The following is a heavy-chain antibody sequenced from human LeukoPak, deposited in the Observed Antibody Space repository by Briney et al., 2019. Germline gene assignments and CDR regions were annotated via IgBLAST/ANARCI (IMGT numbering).Heavy chain of an antibody. CDR3: ARAYGSGSYYYYMDV. J-gene: IGHJ6*03. CDR1: GGSISSSSYY. D-gene: IGHD3-10*01. Sequence: PSETLSLTCTVSGGSISSSSYYWGWIRQPPGKGLEWIGSIYYSGSTYYNPSLKSRVTISVDTSKNQFSLKLSSVTAADTAFYHCARAYGSGSYYYYMDVWGKGTTVTISS. V-gene: IGHV4-39*07. CDR2: IYYSGST.